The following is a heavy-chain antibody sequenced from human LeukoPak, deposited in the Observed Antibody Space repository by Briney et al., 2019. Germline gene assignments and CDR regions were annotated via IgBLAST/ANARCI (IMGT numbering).Heavy chain of an antibody. CDR2: IHHSGRS. CDR3: ARGGNRFGGFYFDY. Sequence: SQTLSLTFTVSADSLSSGGHYWAWIRQFPGKGLESIGFIHHSGRSRHNPSLKDRVAISVDTSRKQFALKLSSVTAADTAMYYCARGGNRFGGFYFDYWGQGIQVIVSS. V-gene: IGHV4-31*03. CDR1: ADSLSSGGHY. D-gene: IGHD3-10*01. J-gene: IGHJ4*02.